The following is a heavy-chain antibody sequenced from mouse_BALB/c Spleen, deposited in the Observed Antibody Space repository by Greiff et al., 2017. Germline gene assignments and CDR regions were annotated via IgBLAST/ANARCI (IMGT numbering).Heavy chain of an antibody. CDR1: GFTFSSFG. D-gene: IGHD1-1*01. CDR2: ISSGSSTI. J-gene: IGHJ4*01. CDR3: ARKRYEAMDY. V-gene: IGHV5-17*02. Sequence: EVQGVESGGGLVQPGGSRKLSCAASGFTFSSFGMHWVRQAPEKGLEWVAYISSGSSTIYYADTVKGRFTISRDNPKNTLFLQMTSLRSEDTAMYYCARKRYEAMDYWGQGTSVTVSS.